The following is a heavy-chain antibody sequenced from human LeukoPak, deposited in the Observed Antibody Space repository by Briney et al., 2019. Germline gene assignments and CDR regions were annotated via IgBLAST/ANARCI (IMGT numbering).Heavy chain of an antibody. CDR3: ARMGEQQPDY. Sequence: ASVKVSCKASGYTFTTYRISWVRQAPGQGLEWMGGIIPIFGTANYAQKFQGRVTITADESTSTAYMELSSLRSEDTAVYYCARMGEQQPDYWGQGTLVTVSS. V-gene: IGHV1-69*13. J-gene: IGHJ4*02. CDR2: IIPIFGTA. CDR1: GYTFTTYR. D-gene: IGHD6-13*01.